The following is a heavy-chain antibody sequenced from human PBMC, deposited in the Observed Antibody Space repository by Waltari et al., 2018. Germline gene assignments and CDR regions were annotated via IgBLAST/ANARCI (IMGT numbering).Heavy chain of an antibody. CDR1: GFPFGSYF. V-gene: IGHV3-11*01. CDR3: AREASGWTPHFDN. J-gene: IGHJ4*02. Sequence: QVQLLESGGGLVRPGGSLRPPCEFSGFPFGSYFMTWIRQAPRKGLEWVSYISGRGLSTYYADSVKGRFTISRDNAKNSLYLQMNSLRDEDTAVYYCAREASGWTPHFDNWGQGTLVAVSS. CDR2: ISGRGLST. D-gene: IGHD6-19*01.